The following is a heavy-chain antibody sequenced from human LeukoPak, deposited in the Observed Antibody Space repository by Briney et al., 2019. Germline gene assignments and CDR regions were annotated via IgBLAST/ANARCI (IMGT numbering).Heavy chain of an antibody. D-gene: IGHD2-2*01. Sequence: GGSLRLSCAASGFTFSDYYMSWIRQAPGKGLEWVSYISGLSSNTNYADSVQGRFTISRDNAKNSLYLQMNSLRAEDTAVYYCAPCSRTSCYFVDYWGQGTLVTVSS. CDR2: ISGLSSNT. V-gene: IGHV3-11*03. J-gene: IGHJ4*02. CDR3: APCSRTSCYFVDY. CDR1: GFTFSDYY.